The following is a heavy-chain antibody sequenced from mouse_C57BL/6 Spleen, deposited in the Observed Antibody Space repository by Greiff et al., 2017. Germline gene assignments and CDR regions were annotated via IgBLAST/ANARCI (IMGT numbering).Heavy chain of an antibody. V-gene: IGHV1-82*01. Sequence: QVQLKQSGPELVKPGASVKISCKASGYAFSSSWMNWVKQRPGKGLEWIGRIYPGDGDTNYNGKFKGKATLTADKSSSTAYMQLSSLTSEDSAVYFCHRPHNCGYAMDYWGQGTSVTVSS. D-gene: IGHD1-3*01. CDR3: HRPHNCGYAMDY. J-gene: IGHJ4*01. CDR2: IYPGDGDT. CDR1: GYAFSSSW.